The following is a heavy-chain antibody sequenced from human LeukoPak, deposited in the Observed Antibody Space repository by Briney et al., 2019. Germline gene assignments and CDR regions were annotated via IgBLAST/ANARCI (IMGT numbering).Heavy chain of an antibody. CDR1: GGTFSSYA. Sequence: GASVKVSCKASGGTFSSYAISWVRQAPGQGLEWMGGIIPIFGTANYAQKFQGRVTITADESTSTAYMELSSLRSEDTAVYYCAGKWLRPEEAFDYWGQGTLVTVSS. CDR2: IIPIFGTA. CDR3: AGKWLRPEEAFDY. V-gene: IGHV1-69*13. J-gene: IGHJ4*02. D-gene: IGHD5-12*01.